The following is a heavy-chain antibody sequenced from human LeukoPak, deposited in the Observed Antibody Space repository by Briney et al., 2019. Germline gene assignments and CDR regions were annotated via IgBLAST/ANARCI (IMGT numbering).Heavy chain of an antibody. J-gene: IGHJ3*02. Sequence: PGRSLSLSCVASGFTFSNYAMHWVRQAPGKGLEWVAVMSYDGSDKYYADSVKGRFTISRDNSKNTLCLQMNSLTAKDTAVYYCARDMFLRKGRVGATLIAFDIWGQGQWSQSLQ. CDR3: ARDMFLRKGRVGATLIAFDI. V-gene: IGHV3-30*04. CDR2: MSYDGSDK. D-gene: IGHD1-26*01. CDR1: GFTFSNYA.